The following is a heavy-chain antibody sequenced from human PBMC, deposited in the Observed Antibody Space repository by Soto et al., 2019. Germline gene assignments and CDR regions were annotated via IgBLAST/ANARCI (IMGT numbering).Heavy chain of an antibody. CDR1: GDSINKIDDY. CDR2: MYHSGTT. CDR3: ARSSKRYSSGFFDP. V-gene: IGHV4-39*07. D-gene: IGHD3-22*01. Sequence: PADTLSLTCTVSGDSINKIDDYWGCIRQPPGKGLEWIGTMYHSGTTSYNPSLKSRVTISVDTSKNQFSLKLSSVTAADTAVYYCARSSKRYSSGFFDPWGQGTLVTVSS. J-gene: IGHJ5*02.